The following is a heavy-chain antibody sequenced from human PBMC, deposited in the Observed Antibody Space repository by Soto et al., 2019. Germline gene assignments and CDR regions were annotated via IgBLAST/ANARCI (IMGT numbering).Heavy chain of an antibody. Sequence: TGGSLRLSCTASGFTFGDYAMSWFRQAPGKGLEWVGFIRSKAYGGTTEYAASVKGRFTISRDDSKSIAYLQMNSLKTEDTAVYYCTRDPCSGGRCYYYYGMDVWGQGTTVTVSS. CDR3: TRDPCSGGRCYYYYGMDV. J-gene: IGHJ6*02. CDR2: IRSKAYGGTT. D-gene: IGHD2-15*01. V-gene: IGHV3-49*03. CDR1: GFTFGDYA.